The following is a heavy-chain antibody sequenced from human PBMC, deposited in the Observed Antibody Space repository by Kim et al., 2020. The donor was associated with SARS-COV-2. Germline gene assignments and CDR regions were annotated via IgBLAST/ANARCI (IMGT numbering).Heavy chain of an antibody. D-gene: IGHD2-2*01. V-gene: IGHV1-3*01. Sequence: ASVKVSCKASGYTFTNYAIHWMRQAPGQRLEWMGWINSGSGNTKYSQIFQGRVTITRDTSATTAYMEVSNLSAEDTAIYYCARDHRPCSTTTCYEEAIDFWGQGTLVTVSS. CDR3: ARDHRPCSTTTCYEEAIDF. J-gene: IGHJ4*01. CDR1: GYTFTNYA. CDR2: INSGSGNT.